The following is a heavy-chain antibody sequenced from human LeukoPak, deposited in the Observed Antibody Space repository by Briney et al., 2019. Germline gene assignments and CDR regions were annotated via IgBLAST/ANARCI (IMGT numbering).Heavy chain of an antibody. CDR1: GGSISSGSYY. D-gene: IGHD3-16*01. J-gene: IGHJ4*02. CDR2: IYTSGST. V-gene: IGHV4-61*02. Sequence: SQTLSLTCTVSGGSISSGSYYWSWIRQPAGKGREWIGRIYTSGSTNYNPSLKSRVTISVDTSKNQFSLKLSSVTAADTAVYYCARGRSHYDYVWGIYFDYWGQGTLVTVSS. CDR3: ARGRSHYDYVWGIYFDY.